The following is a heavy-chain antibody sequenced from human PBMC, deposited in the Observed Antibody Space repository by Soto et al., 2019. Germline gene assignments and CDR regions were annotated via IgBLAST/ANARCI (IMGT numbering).Heavy chain of an antibody. V-gene: IGHV3-23*01. CDR1: GFTFSSYA. Sequence: EVQLLESGGGLVQPGGSLRLSCAASGFTFSSYAMSWVRQAPGKGLEWVSAISGSGGSTYYADSVKGRFTISRDNSKNPLYLQMNSLRAEDTAVYYCAKTRARERNWNYGYYYYGMDVWGQGTTVTVSS. CDR2: ISGSGGST. CDR3: AKTRARERNWNYGYYYYGMDV. J-gene: IGHJ6*02. D-gene: IGHD1-7*01.